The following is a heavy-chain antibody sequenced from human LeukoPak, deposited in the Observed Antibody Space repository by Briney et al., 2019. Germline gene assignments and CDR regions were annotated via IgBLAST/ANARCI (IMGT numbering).Heavy chain of an antibody. V-gene: IGHV4-39*01. J-gene: IGHJ4*02. CDR1: GGSISSSSYY. Sequence: SETLSLTCTVSGGSISSSSYYWGWIRQPPGKGLEWIGSIYYSGSTYYNPSLKSRVTVSVDTSKNQFSLKLSSVTAADTAVYYCARRLFIKGYGSSGYYPVFDYWGQGTLVTVSS. CDR3: ARRLFIKGYGSSGYYPVFDY. D-gene: IGHD3-22*01. CDR2: IYYSGST.